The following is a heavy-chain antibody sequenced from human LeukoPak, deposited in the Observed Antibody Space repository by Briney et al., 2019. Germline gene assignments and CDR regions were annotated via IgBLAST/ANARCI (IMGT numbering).Heavy chain of an antibody. V-gene: IGHV4-39*07. D-gene: IGHD6-19*01. J-gene: IGHJ4*02. Sequence: PSETLSLTCTVSGGSISSSSYYWGWIRQPPGKGLEWIGSIYYSGSTYYNPSLKSRVTISVDTSKNQFSLKLSPVTAADTAVYYCARDSVAVAGTVYFDYWGQGTLVTVSS. CDR2: IYYSGST. CDR1: GGSISSSSYY. CDR3: ARDSVAVAGTVYFDY.